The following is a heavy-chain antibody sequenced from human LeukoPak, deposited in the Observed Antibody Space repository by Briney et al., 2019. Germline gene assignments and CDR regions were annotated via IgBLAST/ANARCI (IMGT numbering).Heavy chain of an antibody. J-gene: IGHJ4*02. V-gene: IGHV1-2*02. CDR1: GYTFTGYY. CDR3: ARVEVSNPQLSPIDY. Sequence: GASVKVSCKASGYTFTGYYMHWVRQAPGQGLEWMGWINPNSGGTNYAQKFQGRVTMTRDTSISTAYMELNRLRSDDTAVYYCARVEVSNPQLSPIDYWGQGTLVTVSS. CDR2: INPNSGGT.